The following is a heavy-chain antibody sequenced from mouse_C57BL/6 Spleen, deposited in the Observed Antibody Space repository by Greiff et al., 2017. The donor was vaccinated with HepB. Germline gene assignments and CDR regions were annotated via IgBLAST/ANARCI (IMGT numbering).Heavy chain of an antibody. J-gene: IGHJ1*03. V-gene: IGHV1-19*01. D-gene: IGHD2-4*01. Sequence: VQLKESGPVLVKPGASVKMSCKASGYTFTDYYMNWVKQSHGKSLEWIGVINPYNGGTSYNQKFKGKATLTVDKSSSTAYMELNSLTSEDTAVYYCAKRDYRWYFDVWGRGTTVTVSS. CDR2: INPYNGGT. CDR1: GYTFTDYY. CDR3: AKRDYRWYFDV.